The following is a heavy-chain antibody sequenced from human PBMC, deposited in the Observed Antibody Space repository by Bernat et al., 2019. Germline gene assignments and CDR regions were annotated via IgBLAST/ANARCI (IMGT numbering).Heavy chain of an antibody. V-gene: IGHV4-4*02. CDR1: GGSISSSNW. CDR2: IYHSGST. Sequence: QVQLQESGPGLVKPSGTLSLTCAVSGGSISSSNWWSWVRQPPGKGLGWIGEIYHSGSTNYNPSLKSRVTISVDKSKNQFSLKLSSVTAADTAVYYCARTSRRGYYDSSGYYYFDYWGQGTLVTVSS. J-gene: IGHJ4*02. CDR3: ARTSRRGYYDSSGYYYFDY. D-gene: IGHD3-22*01.